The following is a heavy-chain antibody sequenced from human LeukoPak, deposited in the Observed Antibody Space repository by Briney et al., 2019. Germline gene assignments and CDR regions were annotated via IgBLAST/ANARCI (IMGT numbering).Heavy chain of an antibody. CDR1: GYTFTSYD. J-gene: IGHJ6*02. CDR3: ALSSGWFGISYYYYYYGMDV. V-gene: IGHV1-8*01. CDR2: MNPNSGNT. Sequence: ASVKVSCKASGYTFTSYDINWVRQATGQGLEWMGWMNPNSGNTGYAQKFQGRVTMTRNTSISTAYMEPSSLRSEDTAVYYCALSSGWFGISYYYYYYGMDVWGQGTTVTVSS. D-gene: IGHD6-19*01.